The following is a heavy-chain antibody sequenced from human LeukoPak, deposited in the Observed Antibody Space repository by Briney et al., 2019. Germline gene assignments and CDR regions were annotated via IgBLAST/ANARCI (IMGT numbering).Heavy chain of an antibody. CDR2: ISATGGST. Sequence: GGSLRLSCAASGFTFNSYAMSWVRQAPGKGLEWVSTISATGGSTYYADSVEGRFTISRDNAKNSLYLQMDSLRDEDTAVYYCARDRDYAFDYWGQGTLVTVSS. D-gene: IGHD4-17*01. J-gene: IGHJ4*02. V-gene: IGHV3-23*01. CDR1: GFTFNSYA. CDR3: ARDRDYAFDY.